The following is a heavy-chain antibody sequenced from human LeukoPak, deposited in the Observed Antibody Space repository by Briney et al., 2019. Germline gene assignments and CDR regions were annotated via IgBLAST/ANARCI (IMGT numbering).Heavy chain of an antibody. V-gene: IGHV4-4*09. CDR1: GGAISSYY. Sequence: SETLSLTCTVSGGAISSYYWSWIRQPPGKGLEWIGYIYTSGSTNYNPSLRSRVTISVDTSKNQFSLKLSSVTAADTAVYYRARHAVAAYYYYMDVWGKGTTVTVSS. CDR3: ARHAVAAYYYYMDV. D-gene: IGHD6-6*01. CDR2: IYTSGST. J-gene: IGHJ6*03.